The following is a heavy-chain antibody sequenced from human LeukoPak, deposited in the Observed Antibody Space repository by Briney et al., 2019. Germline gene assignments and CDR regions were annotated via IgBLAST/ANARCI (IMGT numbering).Heavy chain of an antibody. CDR1: GYTFTSYG. CDR3: ARRFRGQLPVYGMDV. J-gene: IGHJ6*02. V-gene: IGHV1-18*01. CDR2: ISAYNGST. D-gene: IGHD2-2*01. Sequence: ASVKVSCKASGYTFTSYGISWVRQAPGQGLEWMGWISAYNGSTNYAQKLQGRVTMTTDTSTSTAYMELRSLRSDDTAVYYCARRFRGQLPVYGMDVWGQGTTVTVSS.